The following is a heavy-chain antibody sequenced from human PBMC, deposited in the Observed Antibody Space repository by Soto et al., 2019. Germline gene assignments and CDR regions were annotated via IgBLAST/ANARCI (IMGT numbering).Heavy chain of an antibody. J-gene: IGHJ3*02. CDR3: ARDNHVLWFGELLHDAFDI. D-gene: IGHD3-10*01. CDR1: GGSISSYY. Sequence: SETLSLTCTVSGGSISSYYWSWIRQPPGKGLEWIGYIYYSGSTNYNPSLKSRVTISVDTSKNQFSLKLSSVTAADTAVYYCARDNHVLWFGELLHDAFDIWGQGTMVTVSS. V-gene: IGHV4-59*01. CDR2: IYYSGST.